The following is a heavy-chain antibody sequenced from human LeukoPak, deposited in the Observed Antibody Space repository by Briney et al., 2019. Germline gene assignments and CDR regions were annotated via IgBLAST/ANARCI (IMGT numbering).Heavy chain of an antibody. CDR2: TYYRSKWYN. CDR1: GDSVSINSAA. Sequence: SQTLSLTFAISGDSVSINSAAWNWIRQSPSRGLEWLGRTYYRSKWYNDYAVSVKSRITINPDTSKNQFSLQLNSVTPEDTAVYYCARYITVAGTGKEWFDPWGQGTLVTVSS. V-gene: IGHV6-1*01. CDR3: ARYITVAGTGKEWFDP. D-gene: IGHD6-19*01. J-gene: IGHJ5*02.